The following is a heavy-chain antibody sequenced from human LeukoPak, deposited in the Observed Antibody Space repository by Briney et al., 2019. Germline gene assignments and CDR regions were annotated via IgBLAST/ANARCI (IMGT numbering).Heavy chain of an antibody. CDR1: AGSFSGYY. D-gene: IGHD4-23*01. CDR2: ISSSGSTI. CDR3: ARDSGNSRAFDY. V-gene: IGHV3-11*01. J-gene: IGHJ4*02. Sequence: PSETLSLTCAVYAGSFSGYYWSWIRQAPGKGLEWVSYISSSGSTIYYADSVKGRFTISRDNAKNSLYLQMNSLRAEDTAVYYCARDSGNSRAFDYWGQGTLVTVSS.